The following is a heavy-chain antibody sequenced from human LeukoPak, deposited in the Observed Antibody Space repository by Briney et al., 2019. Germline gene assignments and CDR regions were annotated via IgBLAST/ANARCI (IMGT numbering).Heavy chain of an antibody. CDR3: ASMPYDFWSGYGYYYMDV. Sequence: SETLSLTCTVSGGSLSSGDYYWSWIRQPPGKGLEWIGYIYYSGSTYYNPSLKSRVTISVDTSKNQFYLKLSSVTAADTAVYYCASMPYDFWSGYGYYYMDVWGKGTTVTVSS. V-gene: IGHV4-30-4*08. CDR2: IYYSGST. D-gene: IGHD3-3*01. CDR1: GGSLSSGDYY. J-gene: IGHJ6*03.